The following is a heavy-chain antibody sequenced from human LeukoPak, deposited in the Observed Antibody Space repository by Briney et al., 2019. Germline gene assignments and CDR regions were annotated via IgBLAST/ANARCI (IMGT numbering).Heavy chain of an antibody. Sequence: SETLSLTCTVSGGSISSYYLSWIRQPPGKGLEWIGYIYYSGSTNYNPSLKSRVTISVDTSKNQFSLKLSSVTAADTAVYYCARDGYSYGGDYYCYMDVWGKGTTVTVSS. CDR3: ARDGYSYGGDYYCYMDV. CDR2: IYYSGST. V-gene: IGHV4-59*01. D-gene: IGHD5-18*01. J-gene: IGHJ6*03. CDR1: GGSISSYY.